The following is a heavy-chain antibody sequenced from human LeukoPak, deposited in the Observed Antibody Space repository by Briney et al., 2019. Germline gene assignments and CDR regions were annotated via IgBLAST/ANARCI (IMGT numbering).Heavy chain of an antibody. CDR1: GFTFDDYA. Sequence: GGSLRLSCAASGFTFDDYAMHWVRQAPGKGLEWVSGISWNSGSIGYADSVEGRFTISRDNAKNSLYLQMNSLRAEDTALYYCAKDRYSSGHEDFDYWGQGTLVTVSS. CDR2: ISWNSGSI. V-gene: IGHV3-9*01. D-gene: IGHD6-19*01. J-gene: IGHJ4*02. CDR3: AKDRYSSGHEDFDY.